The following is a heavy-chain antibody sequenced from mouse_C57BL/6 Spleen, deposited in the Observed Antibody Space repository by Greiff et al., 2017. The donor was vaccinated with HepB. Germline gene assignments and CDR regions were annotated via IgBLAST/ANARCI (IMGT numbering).Heavy chain of an antibody. D-gene: IGHD1-1*01. Sequence: EVKLVESGEGLVKPGGSLKLSCAASGFTFSSYAMSWVRQTPEKGLEWVAYISSGGDYIYYADTVKGRFTISRDNARNTLYLQMSSLKSEDTAMYYCTRLLRVDYAMDYWGQGTSVTVSS. CDR1: GFTFSSYA. CDR3: TRLLRVDYAMDY. CDR2: ISSGGDYI. V-gene: IGHV5-9-1*02. J-gene: IGHJ4*01.